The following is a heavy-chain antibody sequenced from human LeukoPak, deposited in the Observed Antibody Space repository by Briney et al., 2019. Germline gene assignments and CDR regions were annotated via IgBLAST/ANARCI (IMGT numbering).Heavy chain of an antibody. CDR3: ARLGYDSSGYYSGADAFDI. Sequence: ASVKVSCKASGYTFTSFGISWVRQAPGQGLEWMGWINPNSGGTNYAQKFQGRVTMTRDTSISTAYMELSRLRSDDTAVYYCARLGYDSSGYYSGADAFDIWGQGTMVTVSS. V-gene: IGHV1-2*02. CDR1: GYTFTSFG. CDR2: INPNSGGT. D-gene: IGHD3-22*01. J-gene: IGHJ3*02.